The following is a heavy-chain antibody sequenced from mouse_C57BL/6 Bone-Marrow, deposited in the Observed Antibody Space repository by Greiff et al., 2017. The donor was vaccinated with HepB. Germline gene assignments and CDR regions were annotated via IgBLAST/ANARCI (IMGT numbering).Heavy chain of an antibody. J-gene: IGHJ2*01. D-gene: IGHD4-1*01. CDR2: ISYDGSN. Sequence: DVQLQESGPGLVKPSQSLSLTCSVTGYSITSGYYWNWIRQFPGNKLEWMGYISYDGSNNYNPSLKNRISITRDTSKNQFFLKLNSVTTEDTATYYCAREEGLTGTDCDYWGQGTTLTVSS. CDR3: AREEGLTGTDCDY. V-gene: IGHV3-6*01. CDR1: GYSITSGYY.